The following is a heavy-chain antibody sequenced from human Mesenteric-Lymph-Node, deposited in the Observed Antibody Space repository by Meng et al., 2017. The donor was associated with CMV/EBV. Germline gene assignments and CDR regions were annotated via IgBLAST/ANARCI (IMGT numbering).Heavy chain of an antibody. CDR1: GFTFSSYW. CDR3: ARGGATSYYYYGMDV. D-gene: IGHD1-26*01. Sequence: ETLSLTCAASGFTFSSYWMSWVRQAPGKGLEWVANIKQDGSEKYYVDSVKGRFTISRDNAKNSLYLQMNSLRSEDTAVYYCARGGATSYYYYGMDVWGQGTTVTVSS. CDR2: IKQDGSEK. V-gene: IGHV3-7*03. J-gene: IGHJ6*02.